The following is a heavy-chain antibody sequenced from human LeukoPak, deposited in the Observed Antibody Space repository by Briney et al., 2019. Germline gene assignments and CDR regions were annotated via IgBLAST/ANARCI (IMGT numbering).Heavy chain of an antibody. J-gene: IGHJ4*02. CDR1: GYIFSSYW. CDR2: IYPGGSDT. V-gene: IGHV5-51*01. CDR3: VRHQYYYDTRAYYIDY. Sequence: GESLRISCKGSGYIFSSYWIGWARQMPGKGLEWMGIIYPGGSDTIYSPPFQGQVTISADKSISTAYVQWNSLRASDTAMYYCVRHQYYYDTRAYYIDYWGQGTLVAVSS. D-gene: IGHD3-22*01.